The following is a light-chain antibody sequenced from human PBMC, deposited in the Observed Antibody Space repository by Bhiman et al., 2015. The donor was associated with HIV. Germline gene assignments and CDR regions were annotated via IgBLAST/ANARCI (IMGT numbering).Light chain of an antibody. CDR1: SSDVGSYNF. Sequence: QSALTQPASVSGSPGQSITISCSGTSSDVGSYNFVSWYQQYPGKAPKLIIHDVSQRPSGISRRFFGSRSGNTATLTITELQSEDEADYFCASYTGDSTWLFGVGTKLTVL. J-gene: IGLJ3*02. CDR2: DVS. V-gene: IGLV2-23*02. CDR3: ASYTGDSTWL.